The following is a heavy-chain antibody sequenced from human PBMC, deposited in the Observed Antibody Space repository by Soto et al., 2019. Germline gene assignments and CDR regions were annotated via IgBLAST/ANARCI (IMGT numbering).Heavy chain of an antibody. CDR1: GGSFSGYY. Sequence: SETLSLTXAVYGGSFSGYYWSWIRQPPGKGLEWIGEINHSGSTNYNPSLKSRVTISVDTSKNQFSLKLSSVTAADTAVYYCARARIAMVRGPNGRWFDPWGQGTLVTAPQ. V-gene: IGHV4-34*01. CDR2: INHSGST. D-gene: IGHD3-10*01. CDR3: ARARIAMVRGPNGRWFDP. J-gene: IGHJ5*02.